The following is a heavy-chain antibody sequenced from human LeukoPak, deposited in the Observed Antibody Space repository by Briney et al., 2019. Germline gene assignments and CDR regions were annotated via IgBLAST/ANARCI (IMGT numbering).Heavy chain of an antibody. V-gene: IGHV1-18*01. CDR1: GYTFTSYG. D-gene: IGHD3-22*01. J-gene: IGHJ4*02. CDR3: AREVPYDTSVYYQPFDF. CDR2: ISAYNGNT. Sequence: ASVKVSCKASGYTFTSYGISWVRQAPGQGLEWMGWISAYNGNTNYAQKLQGRVTMTTDTSTSTAYMEMRSLRSDDTAVYYCAREVPYDTSVYYQPFDFWGQGTLVTVSS.